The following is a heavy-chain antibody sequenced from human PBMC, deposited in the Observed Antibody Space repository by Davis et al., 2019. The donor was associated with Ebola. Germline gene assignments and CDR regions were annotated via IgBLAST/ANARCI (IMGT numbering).Heavy chain of an antibody. J-gene: IGHJ4*02. V-gene: IGHV3-21*01. Sequence: GESLKISCAASGFTFSAYNMNWVRQAPGKGLEWVSFISSSSNYINYADSVKGRFTISRDNAKNSLYLQMNGLRAEDTAVYYCARVDSGSYDPSYYDYWGQGTLVTVSS. D-gene: IGHD1-26*01. CDR2: ISSSSNYI. CDR3: ARVDSGSYDPSYYDY. CDR1: GFTFSAYN.